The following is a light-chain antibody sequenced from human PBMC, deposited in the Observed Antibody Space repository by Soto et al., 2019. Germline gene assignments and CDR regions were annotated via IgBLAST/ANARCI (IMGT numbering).Light chain of an antibody. J-gene: IGLJ1*01. CDR2: AVS. Sequence: QSMLTQPPSASGSPGQSVTISCTGTSSDVGGHKYVSWYQQYPGKAPKLMIYAVSKRPSGVPDRFSGSKSGNTASLTVSGLQAEDEADYYCSSYAGSNNYVFGTGTKVTVL. CDR3: SSYAGSNNYV. V-gene: IGLV2-8*01. CDR1: SSDVGGHKY.